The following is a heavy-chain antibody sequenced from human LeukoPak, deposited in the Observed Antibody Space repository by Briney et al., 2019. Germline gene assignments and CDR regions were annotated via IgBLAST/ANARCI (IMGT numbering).Heavy chain of an antibody. D-gene: IGHD5-24*01. V-gene: IGHV4-59*01. CDR1: GDDIYNYY. CDR3: AEIPRI. Sequence: SETLSLTCSVSGDDIYNYYWSWVRQPPGKEPEWIAYIYYTGTTRGRPAYNPSLQSRLSISIDTSKSQFSLRLDSVTAADTAFYYCAEIPRIWGQGILVTVSS. CDR2: IYYTGTTRGRP. J-gene: IGHJ4*02.